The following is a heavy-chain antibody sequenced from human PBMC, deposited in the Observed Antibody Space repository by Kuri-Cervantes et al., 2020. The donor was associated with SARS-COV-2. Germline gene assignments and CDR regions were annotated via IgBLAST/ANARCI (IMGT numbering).Heavy chain of an antibody. J-gene: IGHJ5*02. CDR3: AKGGNRDNWFDP. D-gene: IGHD1-14*01. CDR1: GFTFSSYA. CDR2: MSGSGSST. Sequence: GGSLSLSCAASGFTFSSYAMSLVRQAPGKGREWVSAMSGSGSSTYYADSVKGRFIISRDNSKNTLSLHMNSLRAEDTVVYYCAKGGNRDNWFDPWGQGTLVTVSS. V-gene: IGHV3-23*01.